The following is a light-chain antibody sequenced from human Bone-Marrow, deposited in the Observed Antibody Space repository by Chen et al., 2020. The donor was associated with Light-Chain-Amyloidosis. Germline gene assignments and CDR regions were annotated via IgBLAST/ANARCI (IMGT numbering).Light chain of an antibody. CDR3: QVWDRSSDRPV. CDR2: DDS. Sequence: SYVLTQPSSVSVAPGQTATTAWGGNNIGSTSVHWYQQTPGQAPLLVVDDDSDRPSGIPVRLSGSNSGNTATLTISRGEAGDEADYYCQVWDRSSDRPVFGGGTKLTVL. J-gene: IGLJ3*02. CDR1: NIGSTS. V-gene: IGLV3-21*02.